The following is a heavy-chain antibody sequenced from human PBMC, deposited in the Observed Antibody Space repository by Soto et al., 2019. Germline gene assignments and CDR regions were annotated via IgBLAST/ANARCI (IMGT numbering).Heavy chain of an antibody. V-gene: IGHV4-31*03. D-gene: IGHD2-2*01. Sequence: SETLSLTCTVSGGSISSGGYYWSWIRQHPGKGLEWIGYIYYSGSTYYNPSLKSRVTISVDTSKNQFSLKLSSVTAADTAVYYCARDSAAMHGGNYYYYYMDVWGKGTTVTVSS. CDR1: GGSISSGGYY. J-gene: IGHJ6*03. CDR3: ARDSAAMHGGNYYYYYMDV. CDR2: IYYSGST.